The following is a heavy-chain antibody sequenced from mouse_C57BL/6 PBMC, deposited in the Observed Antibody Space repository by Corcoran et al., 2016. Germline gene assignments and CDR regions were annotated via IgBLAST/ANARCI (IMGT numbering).Heavy chain of an antibody. J-gene: IGHJ1*03. CDR2: IYPGDGDT. Sequence: QVQLQQSGAELVKPGASVKISCKASGYAFSSYWMNWVKQRPGKGLEWIGQIYPGDGDTNYNGKFKGKAILPADKSSSTAYMQLSSLTSEDSAVYFCARGVFITTVVPYWYFDVWGTGTTVTVS. CDR3: ARGVFITTVVPYWYFDV. V-gene: IGHV1-80*01. CDR1: GYAFSSYW. D-gene: IGHD1-1*01.